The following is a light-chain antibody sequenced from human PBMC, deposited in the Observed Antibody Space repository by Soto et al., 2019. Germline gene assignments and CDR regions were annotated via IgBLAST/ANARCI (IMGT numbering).Light chain of an antibody. J-gene: IGKJ5*01. CDR2: GAS. Sequence: ETVSTQSPGTLSLSPGERATLSCRASQSVSSSYLAWYQQKPGQAPRLLIYGASSRATGIPDRFSGSGSGTDFTLTISRLEPEDFAVYYCQQYGSSSITFGQGTRLEIK. CDR3: QQYGSSSIT. CDR1: QSVSSSY. V-gene: IGKV3-20*01.